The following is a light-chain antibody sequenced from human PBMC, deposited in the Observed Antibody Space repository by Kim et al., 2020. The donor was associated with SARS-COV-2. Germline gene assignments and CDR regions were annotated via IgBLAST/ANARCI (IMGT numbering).Light chain of an antibody. CDR1: QSISSY. J-gene: IGKJ1*01. Sequence: ASVGDRVTITGRASQSISSYLNWYQQKPGKAPKLLIYAASSLQSGVPSRFSGSGSGTDFTLTISSLQPEDFATYYCQQSYSTPRTFGQGTKVDIK. CDR2: AAS. CDR3: QQSYSTPRT. V-gene: IGKV1-39*01.